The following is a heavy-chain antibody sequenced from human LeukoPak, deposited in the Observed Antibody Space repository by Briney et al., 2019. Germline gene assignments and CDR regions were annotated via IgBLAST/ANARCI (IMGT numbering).Heavy chain of an antibody. D-gene: IGHD6-19*01. CDR3: ARRDISSGWSFDY. CDR1: GDSISSSTYY. V-gene: IGHV4-39*07. J-gene: IGHJ4*02. CDR2: IYYSGTT. Sequence: SETLSLTCSVSGDSISSSTYYWGWIRQPPGKGLEWIGTIYYSGTTYYNPALKSRVTISVDTTEDQVSLTIRSVTAADTAFYYCARRDISSGWSFDYWGQGTLVTVSS.